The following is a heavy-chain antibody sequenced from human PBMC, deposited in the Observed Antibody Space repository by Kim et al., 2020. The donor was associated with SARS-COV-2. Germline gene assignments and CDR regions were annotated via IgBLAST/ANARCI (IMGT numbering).Heavy chain of an antibody. Sequence: GESLKISCQASGYNFKTYWIGWVRQMPGKGLEWMGIILPDDSDTRYSPSFQGQVTMSVDKSLTPAYLYWNSRKASDTAMYFCARRGFGSGNYYTFHSWGQ. CDR3: ARRGFGSGNYYTFHS. CDR2: ILPDDSDT. J-gene: IGHJ1*01. CDR1: GYNFKTYW. D-gene: IGHD3-10*01. V-gene: IGHV5-51*01.